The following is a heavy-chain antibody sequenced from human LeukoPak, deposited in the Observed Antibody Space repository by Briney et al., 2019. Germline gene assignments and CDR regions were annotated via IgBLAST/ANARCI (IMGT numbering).Heavy chain of an antibody. CDR2: ISSSSSTI. Sequence: GGSLRLSCAASGFTFSSYSMNWVRQAPGKGLEWVSYISSSSSTIYYADSVKGRFTISRDSAKNSLFLQMNSLRAEDTAVYYCARVLGRYYDSLDYWGQGTLVTVSS. J-gene: IGHJ4*02. CDR3: ARVLGRYYDSLDY. V-gene: IGHV3-48*04. CDR1: GFTFSSYS. D-gene: IGHD3-22*01.